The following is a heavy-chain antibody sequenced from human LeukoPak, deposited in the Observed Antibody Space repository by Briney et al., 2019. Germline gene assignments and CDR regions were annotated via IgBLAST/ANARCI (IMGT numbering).Heavy chain of an antibody. CDR1: GFTFSNAW. V-gene: IGHV3-15*01. D-gene: IGHD3-22*01. Sequence: GGSLRLSCAASGFTFSNAWMSWVRQAPGKGLEWVGRIKSKTDSGTTDYAAPVKGRFTISRDDSKNTLYLQMNSLKTEDTAVYYCTTDSSGYYYYYYGMDVWGQGTTVTVSS. CDR2: IKSKTDSGTT. CDR3: TTDSSGYYYYYYGMDV. J-gene: IGHJ6*02.